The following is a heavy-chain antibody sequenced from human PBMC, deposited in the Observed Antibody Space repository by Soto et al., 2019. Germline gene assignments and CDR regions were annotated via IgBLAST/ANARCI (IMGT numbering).Heavy chain of an antibody. D-gene: IGHD1-26*01. CDR2: ISGSGGST. CDR3: AKFGGGSYLPFYYYYGMDV. CDR1: GFTFSSYA. J-gene: IGHJ6*02. V-gene: IGHV3-23*01. Sequence: GGSLRLSCAASGFTFSSYAMSWVRQAPGKGLEWVSAISGSGGSTYYADSVKGRFTISRDNSKNTLYLQMNSLRAEDTAVYYCAKFGGGSYLPFYYYYGMDVWGQGTTVTVSS.